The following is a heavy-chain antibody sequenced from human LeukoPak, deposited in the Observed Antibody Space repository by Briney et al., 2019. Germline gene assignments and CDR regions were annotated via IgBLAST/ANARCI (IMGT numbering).Heavy chain of an antibody. D-gene: IGHD6-13*01. V-gene: IGHV4-59*01. CDR1: GGSISSYY. CDR2: IYYSGST. J-gene: IGHJ5*02. CDR3: ARRGSSSQFDP. Sequence: SETLSLTCTVAGGSISSYYWSWIRQPPGKGLEWIGYIYYSGSTNYNPSLKSRVTISVDTSKNQFSLKLSSVTAADTAVYYCARRGSSSQFDPWGQGTLVTVSS.